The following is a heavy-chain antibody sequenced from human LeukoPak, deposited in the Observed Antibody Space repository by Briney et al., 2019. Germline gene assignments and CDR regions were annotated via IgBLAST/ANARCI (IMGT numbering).Heavy chain of an antibody. CDR3: AKGAGWWEPQAYYYYYMDV. D-gene: IGHD1-26*01. CDR1: GFTFDDYA. CDR2: ISWNSGSI. V-gene: IGHV3-9*03. Sequence: SGRSLRLSCAASGFTFDDYAMHWVQQAPGKGLEWVSGISWNSGSIGYADSVKGRFTISRDNAKNSLYLQMNSLRAEDMALYYCAKGAGWWEPQAYYYYYMDVWGKGTTVTVSS. J-gene: IGHJ6*03.